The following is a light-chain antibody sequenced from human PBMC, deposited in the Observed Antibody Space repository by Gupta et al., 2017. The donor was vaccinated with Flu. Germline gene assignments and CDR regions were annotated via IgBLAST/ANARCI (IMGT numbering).Light chain of an antibody. CDR2: GNN. J-gene: IGLJ2*01. CDR1: SSTIAAYFD. Sequence: QSVLTQPPSVSGAPGQRFTISCTGSSSTIAAYFDVHWYHHLPGAAPKLLIFGNNTRHSGVPDRFSGSKSGTSAAMVISGLQAGDEADYYCQSYDNSMSGVIFGGGTKLTVL. CDR3: QSYDNSMSGVI. V-gene: IGLV1-40*01.